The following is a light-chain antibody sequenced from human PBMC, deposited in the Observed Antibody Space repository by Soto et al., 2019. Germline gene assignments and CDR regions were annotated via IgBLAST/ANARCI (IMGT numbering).Light chain of an antibody. J-gene: IGLJ1*01. V-gene: IGLV2-11*01. CDR3: CSYAGSYTLKV. CDR1: SSDVGGYNY. CDR2: DVS. Sequence: QSALTQPRSVSGSPGQSVTISCTGTSSDVGGYNYVSWYQQHPGKAPKLMIYDVSKRPSGVPDRFSGSKSGNTASLTISWLEAEDEADYYCCSYAGSYTLKVLGTGTKLTVL.